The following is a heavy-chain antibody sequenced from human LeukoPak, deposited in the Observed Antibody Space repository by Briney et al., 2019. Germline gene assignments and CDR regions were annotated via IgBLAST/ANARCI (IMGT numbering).Heavy chain of an antibody. CDR1: GGSISSSSYY. D-gene: IGHD3-22*01. Sequence: SETLSLTCTVSGGSISSSSYYWGWIRQPPGKGLEWIGSIYYSGSTYYNPSLKSRVTISVDTSKNQFSLKLSSVTAADTAVYYCARDLRYYDSSGHDAFDIWGQGTMVTVSS. CDR2: IYYSGST. V-gene: IGHV4-39*07. J-gene: IGHJ3*02. CDR3: ARDLRYYDSSGHDAFDI.